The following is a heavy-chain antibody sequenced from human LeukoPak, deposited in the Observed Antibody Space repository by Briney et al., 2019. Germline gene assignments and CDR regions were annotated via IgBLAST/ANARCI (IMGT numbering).Heavy chain of an antibody. J-gene: IGHJ3*02. CDR3: ARPGESRYCSGGSCAFDI. Sequence: ESLKISCKGSGYSFTSYWIGWARQMPGKGLEWMGLIYPGDSDTRYSPSFQGQVTISADKSISTAYLQWSSLKASDTAMYYCARPGESRYCSGGSCAFDIWGLGTMVTVSS. D-gene: IGHD2-15*01. V-gene: IGHV5-51*01. CDR2: IYPGDSDT. CDR1: GYSFTSYW.